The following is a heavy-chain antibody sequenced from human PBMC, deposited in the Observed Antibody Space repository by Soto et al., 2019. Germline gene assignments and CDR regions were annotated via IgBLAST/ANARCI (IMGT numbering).Heavy chain of an antibody. CDR2: INHSGST. J-gene: IGHJ4*02. V-gene: IGHV4-34*08. D-gene: IGHD1-20*01. Sequence: PSEPLSLSCTFYGGTLSGYYWGWIRPTPGKGLEWIGEINHSGSTNYNPSLKIRVTISVDTSKNQFSLKLSSVTAADTAVYYFATITGTRPHWVQGTLVTVSS. CDR1: GGTLSGYY. CDR3: ATITGTRPH.